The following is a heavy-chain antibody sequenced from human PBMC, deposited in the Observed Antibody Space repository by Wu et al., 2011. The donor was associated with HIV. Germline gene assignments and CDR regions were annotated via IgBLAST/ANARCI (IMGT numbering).Heavy chain of an antibody. CDR3: ARDLGGDEDY. J-gene: IGHJ4*02. Sequence: QVQLVQSGAEVKKPGSSVKVSCEASGGTFSSYAVSWVRLAPGQGLEWMGRIIPMFNTATYAQRFQSRLTLTADKSTSTAYMELSSLRSEDTAIYYCARDLGGDEDYWGQGTLVTVS. CDR2: IIPMFNTA. D-gene: IGHD2-21*01. V-gene: IGHV1-69*14. CDR1: GGTFSSYA.